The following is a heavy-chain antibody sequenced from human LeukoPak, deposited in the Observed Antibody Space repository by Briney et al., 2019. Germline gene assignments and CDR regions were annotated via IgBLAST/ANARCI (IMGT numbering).Heavy chain of an antibody. CDR2: ISAHNGNT. J-gene: IGHJ4*02. CDR3: ARGHSAIFGVVTSDY. V-gene: IGHV1-18*01. Sequence: ASVKVSCKASGYTFSSYGITWVRQAPGQGLEWMGWISAHNGNTNYAQNLQGRVTMTTDTSTSTAYMELRSLRSDDTAVYYCARGHSAIFGVVTSDYWGQGTLVTASS. CDR1: GYTFSSYG. D-gene: IGHD3-3*01.